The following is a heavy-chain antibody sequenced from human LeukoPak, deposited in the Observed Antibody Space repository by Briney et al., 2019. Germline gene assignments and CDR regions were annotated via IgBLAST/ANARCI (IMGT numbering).Heavy chain of an antibody. V-gene: IGHV3-23*01. CDR3: AKAAIFGVVIYLFDY. Sequence: SGGSLRLSCAASGFTFSSYAMSWVRQAPGKGLEWVSAISGSGGSTYYADSVKGRFTISRDNSKNTLYLQMNSLRAEDTAVYYCAKAAIFGVVIYLFDYWGQGTLVTVSS. D-gene: IGHD3-3*01. J-gene: IGHJ4*02. CDR1: GFTFSSYA. CDR2: ISGSGGST.